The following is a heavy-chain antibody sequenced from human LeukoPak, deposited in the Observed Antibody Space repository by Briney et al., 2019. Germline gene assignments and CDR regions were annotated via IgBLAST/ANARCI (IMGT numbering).Heavy chain of an antibody. V-gene: IGHV4-59*08. CDR2: IYYSGST. CDR1: GGSISSYY. D-gene: IGHD2/OR15-2a*01. Sequence: SETLSLTCTVSGGSISSYYWSWIRQPPGKGLEWIGYIYYSGSTNYNPSLKSRVTISVDTSKNQFSLKLSSVTAADTAVYYCARFSQYYDSPTHYLDYWGQGILVTVSS. CDR3: ARFSQYYDSPTHYLDY. J-gene: IGHJ4*02.